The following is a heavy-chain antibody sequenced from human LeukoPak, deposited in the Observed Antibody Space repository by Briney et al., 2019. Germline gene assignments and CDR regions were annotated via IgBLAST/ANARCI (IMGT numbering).Heavy chain of an antibody. CDR2: FDHEDGET. D-gene: IGHD1-20*01. V-gene: IGHV1-24*01. CDR3: ARDGLQTRYSWNDEGRKNWFDP. Sequence: ASVKVSRKAPGYTLSEVSMHWVRQAPGKGPEWMGGFDHEDGETIYAQKFQGRVTMTGDTSTNTVYMELSSLTSDDTAVYYCARDGLQTRYSWNDEGRKNWFDPWGQGTLVTVSS. J-gene: IGHJ5*02. CDR1: GYTLSEVS.